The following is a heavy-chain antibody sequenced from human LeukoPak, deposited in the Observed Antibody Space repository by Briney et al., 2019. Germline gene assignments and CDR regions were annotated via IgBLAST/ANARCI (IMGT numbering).Heavy chain of an antibody. CDR1: GGSISSYY. Sequence: SETLSLTCIVSGGSISSYYWSWIRQPPGKGLEWIGYIYYSGSTNYNPSLKSRVTISVGTSENQFSLKLSSVTAADTAVYYCARERGSYYSDFDYWGQGTLVTVSS. CDR3: ARERGSYYSDFDY. D-gene: IGHD1-26*01. J-gene: IGHJ4*02. V-gene: IGHV4-59*01. CDR2: IYYSGST.